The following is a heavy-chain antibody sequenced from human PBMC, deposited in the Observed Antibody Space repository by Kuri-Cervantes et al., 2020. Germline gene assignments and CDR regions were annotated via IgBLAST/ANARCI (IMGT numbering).Heavy chain of an antibody. Sequence: ASVKVSCKASGYTFTDYYIHWVRQAPGQGLEWMGWINPNSGGTNYAQKFQGRVTMTRDTSITTAYMELSRLRSDDTAVYYCASGIDTAMVGPPFGMDVWGQGTTVTVSS. CDR1: GYTFTDYY. D-gene: IGHD5-18*01. J-gene: IGHJ6*02. V-gene: IGHV1-2*02. CDR2: INPNSGGT. CDR3: ASGIDTAMVGPPFGMDV.